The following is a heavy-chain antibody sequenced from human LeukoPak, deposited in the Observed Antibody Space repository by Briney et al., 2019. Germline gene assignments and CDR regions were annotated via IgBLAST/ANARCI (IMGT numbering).Heavy chain of an antibody. CDR3: AKVPYYYDSSGYYSVDY. J-gene: IGHJ4*02. CDR1: GFTFSSYA. Sequence: PGGSLRLSCAASGFTFSSYAMSWVRQAPGKGLEWVSLISGDGGSTYYADSVKGRFTISRDNSKNSLYLQMNSLRTEDTALYYCAKVPYYYDSSGYYSVDYWGQGTLVTVSS. V-gene: IGHV3-43*02. D-gene: IGHD3-22*01. CDR2: ISGDGGST.